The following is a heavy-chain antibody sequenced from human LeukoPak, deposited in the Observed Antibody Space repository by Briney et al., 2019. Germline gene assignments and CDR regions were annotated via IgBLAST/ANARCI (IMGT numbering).Heavy chain of an antibody. D-gene: IGHD3-22*01. V-gene: IGHV3-30*03. CDR3: ARGGPSRDYYEGGGYYPDAFDI. CDR2: ISHDGSIT. Sequence: GGSLRLSCAGAAAGFIFSSYGMHWVRQAPGKGLEWMSLISHDGSITYYADSVKGRFTISRDNSKNTLYLQMNSLRVEDTAVYYCARGGPSRDYYEGGGYYPDAFDIWGQGTMVTVSS. J-gene: IGHJ3*02. CDR1: GFIFSSYG.